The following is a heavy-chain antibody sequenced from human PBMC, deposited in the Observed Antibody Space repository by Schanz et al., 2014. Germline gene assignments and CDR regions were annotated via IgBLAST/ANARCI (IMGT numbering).Heavy chain of an antibody. CDR2: CRCDGTTS. CDR3: EGVNVSRYGLDV. Sequence: QLQLVESGGGVVQPGRSLRLSCEASGFKFSKYGMHWFRQAPGKGLEWVSYCRCDGTTSYYADSVKGRFAITRDNAKKALYLEITIRRGDEAAVYYGEGVNVSRYGLDVWGHGTVVTVSS. CDR1: GFKFSKYG. V-gene: IGHV3-11*01. D-gene: IGHD3-16*02. J-gene: IGHJ6*02.